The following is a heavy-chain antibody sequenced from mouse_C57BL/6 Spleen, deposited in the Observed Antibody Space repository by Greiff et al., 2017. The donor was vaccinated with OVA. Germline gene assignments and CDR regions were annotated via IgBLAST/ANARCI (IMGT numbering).Heavy chain of an antibody. Sequence: EVQLQQSGEGLVKPGGSLKLSCAASGFTFSSYAMSWVRQTPEKRLEWVAYISSGGDYIYYADTVKGRFTISRDNARNTLYLQMSSLKSEDTAMYYCTRERGSSGYVPFAYWGQGTLVTVSA. CDR1: GFTFSSYA. V-gene: IGHV5-9-1*02. CDR2: ISSGGDYI. J-gene: IGHJ3*01. CDR3: TRERGSSGYVPFAY. D-gene: IGHD3-2*02.